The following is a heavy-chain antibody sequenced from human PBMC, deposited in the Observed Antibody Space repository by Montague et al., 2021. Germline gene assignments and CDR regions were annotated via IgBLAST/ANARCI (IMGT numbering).Heavy chain of an antibody. CDR1: GFTFSLYS. CDR2: ISSTSTNI. D-gene: IGHD6-19*01. V-gene: IGHV3-48*02. CDR3: ARVHTSGWSGDY. Sequence: YRRLSCAASGFTFSLYSIHWVRQAPGKGLEWISYISSTSTNIYYADSVRGRFTVSRDNAKNSVSLQMNSLRDEDTAVYFCARVHTSGWSGDYWGQGTLVTVSS. J-gene: IGHJ4*02.